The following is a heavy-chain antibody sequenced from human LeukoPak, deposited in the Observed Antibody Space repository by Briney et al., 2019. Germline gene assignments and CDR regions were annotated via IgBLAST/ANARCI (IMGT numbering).Heavy chain of an antibody. D-gene: IGHD6-19*01. V-gene: IGHV4-61*02. CDR2: IYTSGST. J-gene: IGHJ4*02. CDR3: ASEYSSGSGDN. Sequence: PSETLSLTCTVSGGSISSGSYYWSWIRQPAGKGLECIGRIYTSGSTNYNPSLKSRVTISVDTSKNQFSLKLSSVTAADTAVYYCASEYSSGSGDNWGQGTLVTVSS. CDR1: GGSISSGSYY.